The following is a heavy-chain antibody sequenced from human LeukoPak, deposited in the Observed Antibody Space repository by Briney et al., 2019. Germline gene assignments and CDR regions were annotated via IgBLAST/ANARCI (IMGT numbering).Heavy chain of an antibody. Sequence: KASETLSLTCAVSGGSISSSNWWSWVRQPPGKGLEWIGEIYHSGSTNYNPSLKSRVTISVDTSKNQFSLKLSSVTAADTAVYYCARDPFMGERDDAFDIWGQGTMVTVSS. J-gene: IGHJ3*02. D-gene: IGHD3-16*01. CDR3: ARDPFMGERDDAFDI. CDR1: GGSISSSNW. CDR2: IYHSGST. V-gene: IGHV4-4*02.